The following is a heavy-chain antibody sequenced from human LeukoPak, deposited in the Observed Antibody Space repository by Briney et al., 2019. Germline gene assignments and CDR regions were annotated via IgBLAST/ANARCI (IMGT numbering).Heavy chain of an antibody. D-gene: IGHD3-22*01. CDR3: ARGLYDSSGHFLGHLAFDI. CDR1: GFTFSSYG. J-gene: IGHJ3*02. CDR2: ISYDGGKK. V-gene: IGHV3-30*03. Sequence: SGGSLRLSCAASGFTFSSYGMHWVRQAPGKGLEWVAVISYDGGKKYYADSVKGRFTISRDNSKNTLYLQMNSLRAEDTAVYYCARGLYDSSGHFLGHLAFDIWGQGTMVTVSS.